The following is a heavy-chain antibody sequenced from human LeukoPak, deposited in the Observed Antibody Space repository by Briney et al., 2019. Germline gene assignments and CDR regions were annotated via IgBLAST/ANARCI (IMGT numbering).Heavy chain of an antibody. CDR3: ARDKYYDRYFDS. V-gene: IGHV3-7*01. Sequence: GGSLRLSCAASGFTFNSNWMSWVRQAPGKGLEWVADIKQDGSEKYYVDSVKGRFTISRDNAKNSLSLQMNSLRAEDTAVYYCARDKYYDRYFDSWGQGTLVTVSS. CDR2: IKQDGSEK. J-gene: IGHJ4*02. D-gene: IGHD3-22*01. CDR1: GFTFNSNW.